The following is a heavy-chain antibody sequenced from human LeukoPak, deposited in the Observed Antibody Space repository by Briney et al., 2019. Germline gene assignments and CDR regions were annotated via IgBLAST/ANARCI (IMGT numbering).Heavy chain of an antibody. V-gene: IGHV1-8*01. Sequence: ASVKVSCKASGYTFTSYDINWVRQATGQGLEWMGWMNPNSGNTGYAQKFQGRVTMTRNTSISTAYMELSSLRSEDTAFFFCARRRFTIFRWAFDIWGQGTMVTVSS. CDR1: GYTFTSYD. J-gene: IGHJ3*02. CDR2: MNPNSGNT. D-gene: IGHD3-9*01. CDR3: ARRRFTIFRWAFDI.